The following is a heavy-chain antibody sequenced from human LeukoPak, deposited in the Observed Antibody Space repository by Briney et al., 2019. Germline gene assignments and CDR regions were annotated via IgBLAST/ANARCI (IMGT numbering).Heavy chain of an antibody. V-gene: IGHV3-74*01. J-gene: IGHJ3*02. CDR1: GFTFSSYW. Sequence: PGGPLRLSCAASGFTFSSYWMHWVRQAPGKGLVWVSRINTDGSSTSYADSVKGRFTISRDNAKNTLYLQMNSLRAEDTAVYYCAREDYDSSGYYSRGAFDIWGQGTMVTVSS. CDR3: AREDYDSSGYYSRGAFDI. D-gene: IGHD3-22*01. CDR2: INTDGSST.